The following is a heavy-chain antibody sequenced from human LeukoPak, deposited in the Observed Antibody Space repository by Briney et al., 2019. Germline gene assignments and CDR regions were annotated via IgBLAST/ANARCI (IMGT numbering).Heavy chain of an antibody. CDR1: GGSFSGYY. CDR3: ARAPIVVVPAAINHAVAAAEDY. Sequence: SETLSLTCAVYGGSFSGYYWSWIRQPPGKGLEWIGEINHSGSTNYNPSLKSRVTISLDTSKNQFSLKLSSVTAADTAVYYCARAPIVVVPAAINHAVAAAEDYWGQGTLVTVSS. CDR2: INHSGST. J-gene: IGHJ4*02. V-gene: IGHV4-34*01. D-gene: IGHD2-2*01.